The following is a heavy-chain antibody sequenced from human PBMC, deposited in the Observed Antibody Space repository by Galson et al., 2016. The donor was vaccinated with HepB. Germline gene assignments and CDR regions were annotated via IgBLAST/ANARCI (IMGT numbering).Heavy chain of an antibody. D-gene: IGHD1-26*01. J-gene: IGHJ4*02. Sequence: SETLSLTCTVSGGSINNYYWSWIRQAPGKGLEWIGFIHYKGSTNYNPSLKSRVTILLYTSKNQFSLEVNSVTAADTAVYFCARAGYYGAAMDSWGQGARVAVSS. CDR3: ARAGYYGAAMDS. CDR2: IHYKGST. CDR1: GGSINNYY. V-gene: IGHV4-59*01.